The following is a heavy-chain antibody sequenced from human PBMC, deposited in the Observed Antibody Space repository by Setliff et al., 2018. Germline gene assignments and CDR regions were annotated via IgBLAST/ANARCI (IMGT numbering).Heavy chain of an antibody. Sequence: SETLSLTCSVSGGSISSGSDYWTWIRQPAGKGLEWIGHIYTRGITNYNPSLKSRVTISVDTSKNQFSLKVTSVTAADTAVYYCARAISGWYSAHYYYMDAWGKGTAVTVSS. J-gene: IGHJ6*03. V-gene: IGHV4-61*09. CDR3: ARAISGWYSAHYYYMDA. CDR1: GGSISSGSDY. D-gene: IGHD6-19*01. CDR2: IYTRGIT.